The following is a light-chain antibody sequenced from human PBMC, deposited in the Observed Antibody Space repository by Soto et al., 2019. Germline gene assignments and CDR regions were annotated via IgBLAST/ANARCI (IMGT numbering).Light chain of an antibody. CDR3: LQDYNYPQT. V-gene: IGKV1-6*01. J-gene: IGKJ1*01. CDR1: QLIRSD. CDR2: SAS. Sequence: IQMTQSPSSLSASVGERVTITCRASQLIRSDLGWYQQKPGEVPRLLFYSASTLQSGVPSRFSGSASGTDFTLTISSLQPEDSATYYCLQDYNYPQTFGQGSRWKSN.